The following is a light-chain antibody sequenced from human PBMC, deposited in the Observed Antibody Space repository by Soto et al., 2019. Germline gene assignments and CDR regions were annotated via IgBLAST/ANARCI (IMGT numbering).Light chain of an antibody. CDR1: SSDVGGYDY. V-gene: IGLV2-14*01. Sequence: QSALTQPASVSGSPGQSITISCTGTSSDVGGYDYVSWYQQHPGKAPTLLIYDVINRPSGVSFRFSGSKSGNTASLTISGLQAEDEAEYYCSSYTRSSISVFGTGNKVTVL. J-gene: IGLJ1*01. CDR2: DVI. CDR3: SSYTRSSISV.